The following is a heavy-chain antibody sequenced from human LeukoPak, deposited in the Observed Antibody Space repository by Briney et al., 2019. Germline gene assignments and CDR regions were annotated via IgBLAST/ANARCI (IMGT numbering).Heavy chain of an antibody. D-gene: IGHD2-2*02. CDR1: GGTFSSYA. V-gene: IGHV1-69*04. Sequence: SVKVSCKASGGTFSSYAISWVRQAPGQGFEWMGRIIPIFGIANYAQKFQGRVTITADKSTSTAYMELSSLRSEDTAVYYCARVKCSSTSCYRGYFDYWGQGTLVTVSS. CDR2: IIPIFGIA. CDR3: ARVKCSSTSCYRGYFDY. J-gene: IGHJ4*02.